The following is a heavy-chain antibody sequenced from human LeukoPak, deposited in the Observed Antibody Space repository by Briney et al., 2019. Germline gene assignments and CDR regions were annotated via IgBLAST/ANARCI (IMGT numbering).Heavy chain of an antibody. J-gene: IGHJ4*02. CDR1: GGSISSSSYY. Sequence: SETLSLTCTVSGGSISSSSYYWGWIRQPPGKGLEWIGSIYYSGSTYYNPSLKSRVTISVDTSKNQFSLKLSSVTAADTAVYYCARVLWEGELRPDGNFDYWGQGTLVTVSS. D-gene: IGHD1-26*01. V-gene: IGHV4-39*07. CDR3: ARVLWEGELRPDGNFDY. CDR2: IYYSGST.